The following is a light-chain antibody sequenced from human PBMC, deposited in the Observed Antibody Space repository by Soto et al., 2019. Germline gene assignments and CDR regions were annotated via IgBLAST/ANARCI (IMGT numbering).Light chain of an antibody. CDR2: DAS. Sequence: PGERATLSCRASQSVSSXLAWXQHXPXXXXXLXXXDASNRATGIPARFSGSGSGTDFTLTISSLEPEDFAVYYCQQRSNWPPITFGQGTRLEI. V-gene: IGKV3-11*01. CDR1: QSVSSX. J-gene: IGKJ5*01. CDR3: QQRSNWPPIT.